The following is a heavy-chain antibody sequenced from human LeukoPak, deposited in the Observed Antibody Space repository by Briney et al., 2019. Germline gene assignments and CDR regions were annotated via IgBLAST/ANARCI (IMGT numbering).Heavy chain of an antibody. D-gene: IGHD2-2*01. CDR3: ARHTRYIVVVPAARGSFDI. CDR1: GGSFSGYY. CDR2: INHRGST. Sequence: PSETLSLTCAVYGGSFSGYYWSWIRQPPGKGLEWIGEINHRGSTNYNPSLKSRVTISVDTSKNQFSLKLSSVTAADTAVYYCARHTRYIVVVPAARGSFDIWGQGTMVTVSS. V-gene: IGHV4-34*01. J-gene: IGHJ3*02.